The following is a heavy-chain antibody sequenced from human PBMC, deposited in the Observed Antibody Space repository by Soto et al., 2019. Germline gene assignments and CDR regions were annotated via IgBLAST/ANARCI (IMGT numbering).Heavy chain of an antibody. J-gene: IGHJ6*02. CDR3: ALFGYDFRPDYQMAV. D-gene: IGHD3-3*01. CDR2: IYPIDSDT. V-gene: IGHV5-51*01. CDR1: GYSFTSYW. Sequence: GESLKISCEASGYSFTSYWIGWVRQMPGKGLEWMGIIYPIDSDTRYSPSFQGQVTISADKSISTAYLQWSSLKASDTAMYYCALFGYDFRPDYQMAVCAQGSSDPGS.